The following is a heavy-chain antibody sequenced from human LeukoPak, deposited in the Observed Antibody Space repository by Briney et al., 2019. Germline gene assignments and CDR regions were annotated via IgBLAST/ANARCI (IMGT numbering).Heavy chain of an antibody. D-gene: IGHD3-9*01. CDR3: ARTGHYQFDS. J-gene: IGHJ4*02. Sequence: ASVKVSCKASGYTFTSYYMHWVRQAPGQGLEWLGWVSIYNDNTNYAREFQDRITVTTDISTSTAYMELKSLTSDDTAVYFCARTGHYQFDSWGQGTLVTVSS. CDR2: VSIYNDNT. CDR1: GYTFTSYY. V-gene: IGHV1-18*04.